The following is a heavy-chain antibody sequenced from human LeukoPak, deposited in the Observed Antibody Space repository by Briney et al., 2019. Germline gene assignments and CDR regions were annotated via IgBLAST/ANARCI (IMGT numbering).Heavy chain of an antibody. CDR2: ISSSGSTI. D-gene: IGHD5-18*01. CDR1: GFTFSSYE. CDR3: ARARRGYSYVIDY. Sequence: PGGSLRLSCAASGFTFSSYEMNWVRQAPGKGLEWVSYISSSGSTIYYADSVKGRFTISRDNSKNTLYLQMNSLRAEDTAVYYCARARRGYSYVIDYWGQGTLVTVSS. V-gene: IGHV3-48*03. J-gene: IGHJ4*02.